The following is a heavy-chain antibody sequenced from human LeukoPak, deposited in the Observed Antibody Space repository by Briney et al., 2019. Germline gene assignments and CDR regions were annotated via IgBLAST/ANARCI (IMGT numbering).Heavy chain of an antibody. CDR3: ARVSSSWVNGRDWFDP. V-gene: IGHV1-69*04. CDR2: IIPIFGIA. Sequence: VASVKVSCKASGGTFSSYAISWVRQAPGQGLEWMGRIIPIFGIASYAQKFQGRVTITADKSTSTAYMELSSLRSEDTAVYYCARVSSSWVNGRDWFDPWGQGTLVTVSS. J-gene: IGHJ5*02. D-gene: IGHD6-13*01. CDR1: GGTFSSYA.